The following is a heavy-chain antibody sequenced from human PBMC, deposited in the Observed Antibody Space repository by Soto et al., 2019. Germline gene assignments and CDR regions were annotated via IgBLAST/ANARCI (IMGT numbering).Heavy chain of an antibody. V-gene: IGHV3-64*01. CDR2: ITSNGDYT. CDR3: ARAGISGWYMD. J-gene: IGHJ4*02. Sequence: EVQLVESGGGLVQPGGSLRLSCAASGFTFSTYAMHWVRQAPGKGLEYVSAITSNGDYTYYTNSVKGRFTISRDNYKNTMSLQMGSLRPEDTAVYYCARAGISGWYMDWGQGTLVTVSS. D-gene: IGHD6-19*01. CDR1: GFTFSTYA.